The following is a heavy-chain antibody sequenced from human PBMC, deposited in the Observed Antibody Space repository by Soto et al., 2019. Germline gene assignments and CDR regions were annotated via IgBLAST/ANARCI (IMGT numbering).Heavy chain of an antibody. CDR2: IIPIFGTA. Sequence: QVRLVQSGAEVRKPGSSVRVSCKASGGSFNRHTISWVRQAPGQGLEWMGGIIPIFGTANHAQKFQGRVTIIADASTSTVYMEVSSLRSDDTAIYYCARGWGYDSTDYYYAYWGQGTLVIVSS. V-gene: IGHV1-69*01. CDR1: GGSFNRHT. J-gene: IGHJ4*02. D-gene: IGHD3-22*01. CDR3: ARGWGYDSTDYYYAY.